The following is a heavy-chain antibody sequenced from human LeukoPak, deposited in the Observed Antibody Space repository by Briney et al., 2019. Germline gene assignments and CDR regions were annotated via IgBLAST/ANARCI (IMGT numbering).Heavy chain of an antibody. CDR3: ARSHYDFWSGYYSFGYYYYYYYMDV. CDR1: GFTFDDYG. V-gene: IGHV3-20*04. Sequence: GGSLRLPCAASGFTFDDYGMSWVRQAPGKGLEWVSGINWNGGSTGYADSVKGRFTISRDNAKNSLYLQMNSLRAEDTALYYCARSHYDFWSGYYSFGYYYYYYYMDVWGKGTTVTVSS. CDR2: INWNGGST. J-gene: IGHJ6*03. D-gene: IGHD3-3*01.